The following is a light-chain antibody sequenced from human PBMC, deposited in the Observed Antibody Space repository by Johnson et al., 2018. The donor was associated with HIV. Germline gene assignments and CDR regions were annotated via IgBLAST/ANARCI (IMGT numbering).Light chain of an antibody. V-gene: IGLV1-51*01. J-gene: IGLJ1*01. CDR2: DNN. CDR3: ATWDASLNGYV. Sequence: QSVLTQPPSVSAAPGQKVTISCSGSTSNIGNNYVSWYQQLPGTAPKLLIYDNNKRPSGVPDRFSGSKSGTSASLAISGLQSEDEADYYCATWDASLNGYVFGTGTKVTVL. CDR1: TSNIGNNY.